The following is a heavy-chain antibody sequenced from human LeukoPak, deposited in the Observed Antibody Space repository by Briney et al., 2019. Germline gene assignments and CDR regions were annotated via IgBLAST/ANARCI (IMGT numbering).Heavy chain of an antibody. CDR2: IKGKIDGGTT. CDR3: TSSGSYNDDY. J-gene: IGHJ4*02. Sequence: NTGGSLRLSCAASGFTFSSYAMTWVRQAPGKGLEWVGRIKGKIDGGTTDYIAPVKDRFTISRDDSKNTLYLQMNSLKSEDTAVYYCTSSGSYNDDYWGQGTLVTVSS. D-gene: IGHD1-26*01. V-gene: IGHV3-15*01. CDR1: GFTFSSYA.